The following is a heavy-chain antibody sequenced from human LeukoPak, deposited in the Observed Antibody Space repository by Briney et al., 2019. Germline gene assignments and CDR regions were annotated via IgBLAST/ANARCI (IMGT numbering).Heavy chain of an antibody. CDR1: GGSMTNSTYY. Sequence: SETLSLTCTVSGGSMTNSTYYWGWIRQPPGKGLEWIGTFYHSGSTYYNPSLKSRVTVSVDTSKNQFSLKLSSVTAADTAVYYCARGTSGSYLRGNYFDYWGQGTLVTVSS. J-gene: IGHJ4*02. CDR2: FYHSGST. D-gene: IGHD1-26*01. CDR3: ARGTSGSYLRGNYFDY. V-gene: IGHV4-39*07.